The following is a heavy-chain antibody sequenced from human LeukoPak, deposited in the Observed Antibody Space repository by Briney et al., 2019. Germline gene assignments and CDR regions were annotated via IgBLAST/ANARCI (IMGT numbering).Heavy chain of an antibody. CDR1: GYSFTSYW. Sequence: GESLKISCKGSGYSFTSYWIGWVRQMPGKGLEWMGIIYPSDSDTRYSPSFQGQVTISADKSINTVYLHWNSLKASDTAMYYCASFHISGKSYNGLHYWGQGTLVTVSS. V-gene: IGHV5-51*01. CDR2: IYPSDSDT. J-gene: IGHJ4*02. CDR3: ASFHISGKSYNGLHY. D-gene: IGHD3-10*01.